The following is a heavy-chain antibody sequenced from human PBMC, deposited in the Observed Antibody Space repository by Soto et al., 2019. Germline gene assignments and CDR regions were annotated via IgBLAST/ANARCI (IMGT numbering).Heavy chain of an antibody. J-gene: IGHJ4*02. Sequence: QVQLVESGGGVVQPGRSLRLSCAASGFPFSSYGMHWVRQAPGKGLEWVAHISYDGSNEHYTDSVKGRFTISRDNSKNMLYLQMSSLRAEDTAVYYCAGGQYYFDYCGQGTRVSVSS. CDR1: GFPFSSYG. V-gene: IGHV3-30*03. D-gene: IGHD2-15*01. CDR2: ISYDGSNE. CDR3: AGGQYYFDY.